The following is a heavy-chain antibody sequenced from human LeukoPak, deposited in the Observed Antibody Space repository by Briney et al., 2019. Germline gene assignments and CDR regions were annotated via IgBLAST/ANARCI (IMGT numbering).Heavy chain of an antibody. V-gene: IGHV3-66*01. D-gene: IGHD2-8*01. J-gene: IGHJ5*02. Sequence: GGSLRLSCAASGFTVSSNYMSWVRQAPGKGLEWVSVIYSGGSTYYADSVKGRFTISRDNSKNTLYLQMNSLRAEDTAVYYCAKANEWGRYNWFDPWGQGTLVTVSS. CDR3: AKANEWGRYNWFDP. CDR1: GFTVSSNY. CDR2: IYSGGST.